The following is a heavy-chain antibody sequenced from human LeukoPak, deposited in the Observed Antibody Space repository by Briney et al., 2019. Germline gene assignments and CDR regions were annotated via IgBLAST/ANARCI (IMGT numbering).Heavy chain of an antibody. D-gene: IGHD6-13*01. Sequence: SETLSLTCTVSGGSISTYYWSWIRQPPGKGLEWIGYIYYSGSTSYNPSLKSRVTISVDTSKNQFSLKLSSVTAADTAVYYCARVVLGGYDSSYTTFDYWGQGTLVTVSS. CDR3: ARVVLGGYDSSYTTFDY. J-gene: IGHJ4*02. CDR1: GGSISTYY. CDR2: IYYSGST. V-gene: IGHV4-59*01.